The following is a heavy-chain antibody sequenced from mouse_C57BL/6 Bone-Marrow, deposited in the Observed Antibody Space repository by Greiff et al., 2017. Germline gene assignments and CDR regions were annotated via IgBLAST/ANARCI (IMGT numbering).Heavy chain of an antibody. J-gene: IGHJ3*01. CDR1: GFTFSDAW. V-gene: IGHV6-6*01. D-gene: IGHD2-2*01. CDR2: IRNKANNHAT. Sequence: EVMLVESGGGLVQPGGSMKLSCAASGFTFSDAWMDWVRQPPEKGLEWVAEIRNKANNHATYYAESVKGRFTISRDDSKSSVYLQMNSLRAEDTGIYYCRGVTTGTSWFAYWGQGTLVTVSA. CDR3: RGVTTGTSWFAY.